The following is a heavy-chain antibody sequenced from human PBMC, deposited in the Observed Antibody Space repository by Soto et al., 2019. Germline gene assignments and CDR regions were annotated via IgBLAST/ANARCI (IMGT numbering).Heavy chain of an antibody. V-gene: IGHV3-21*01. Sequence: GGSLRLSCAASGFTFSSYSMNWVRQAPGKGLEWVSSISSSSSYIYYADSVKGRFTISRDNAKNSLYLQMNSLRAEDTAVYYCARDCSSTRCYDPYYGMDVWGQGTKVTVYS. CDR2: ISSSSSYI. D-gene: IGHD2-2*01. J-gene: IGHJ6*02. CDR3: ARDCSSTRCYDPYYGMDV. CDR1: GFTFSSYS.